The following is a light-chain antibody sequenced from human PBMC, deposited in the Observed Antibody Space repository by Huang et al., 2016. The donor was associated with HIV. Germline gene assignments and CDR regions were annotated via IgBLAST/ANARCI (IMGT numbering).Light chain of an antibody. CDR2: SAS. CDR3: QQSYSALSS. J-gene: IGKJ5*01. CDR1: QNINTY. Sequence: IQMTQSPTSLSASIGDRVSIACRASQNINTYLNWYQQKPGKAPKLLISSASTLHSGVPSRFSGSGSCTDFTLTIRGLQLGDFATYYCQQSYSALSSFGPGTRL. V-gene: IGKV1-39*01.